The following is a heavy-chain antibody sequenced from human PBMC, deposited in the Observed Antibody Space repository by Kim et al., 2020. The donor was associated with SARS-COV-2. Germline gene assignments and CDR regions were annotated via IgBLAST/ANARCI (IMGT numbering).Heavy chain of an antibody. D-gene: IGHD4-17*01. V-gene: IGHV1-18*01. J-gene: IGHJ4*02. Sequence: NYAQKVQGRVTVTTDTSTNTAYMDLWSLRSDDTAMYYCARGAYGDVSFDYWGQGTLVTVSS. CDR3: ARGAYGDVSFDY.